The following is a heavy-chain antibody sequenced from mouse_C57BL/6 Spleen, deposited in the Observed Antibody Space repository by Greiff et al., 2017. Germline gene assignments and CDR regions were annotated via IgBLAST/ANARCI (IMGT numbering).Heavy chain of an antibody. CDR3: ARRGSTAFDY. D-gene: IGHD1-2*01. Sequence: QVHVKQSGAELARPGASVKLSCKASGYTFTSYGISWVKQRTGQGLEWIGEIYPRSGNTYYNEKFKGKATLTAAKSSSTAYMELRSLTSEDSAVYFCARRGSTAFDYWGQGTTRTVSS. CDR2: IYPRSGNT. J-gene: IGHJ2*01. V-gene: IGHV1-81*01. CDR1: GYTFTSYG.